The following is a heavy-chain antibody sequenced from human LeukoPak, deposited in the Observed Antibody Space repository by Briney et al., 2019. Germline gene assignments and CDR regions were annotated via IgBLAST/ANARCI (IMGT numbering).Heavy chain of an antibody. D-gene: IGHD1-26*01. CDR2: ISLAGQT. Sequence: SETLSLTCCVSGGSISGTNWWSWVRQPPGQVLEWIGEISLAGQTNYNPSLNGRVTMSLDKSSNQLSLHLTSVTAADTATYFCSRESGPFCPFGYWGQGTLVIVSS. CDR3: SRESGPFCPFGY. J-gene: IGHJ4*02. CDR1: GGSISGTNW. V-gene: IGHV4/OR15-8*02.